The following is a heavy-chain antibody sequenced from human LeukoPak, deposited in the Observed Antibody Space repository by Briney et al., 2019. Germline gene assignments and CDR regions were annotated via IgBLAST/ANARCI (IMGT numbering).Heavy chain of an antibody. V-gene: IGHV4-30-2*01. CDR3: ARAGPAGGWYYFDY. D-gene: IGHD6-19*01. J-gene: IGHJ4*02. Sequence: PSETLSLTCAVSGGSISSGGYSWSWIRQPPGKGLEWIGYIYHSGSTYYNPSLKSRVTISVDRSKNQFSLKLSSVTAADTAVYYCARAGPAGGWYYFDYWGQGTLVTVSS. CDR2: IYHSGST. CDR1: GGSISSGGYS.